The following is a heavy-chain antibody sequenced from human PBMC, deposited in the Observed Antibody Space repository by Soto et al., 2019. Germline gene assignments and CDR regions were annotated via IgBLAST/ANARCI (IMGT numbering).Heavy chain of an antibody. CDR3: SRDKDSSDYGLDH. J-gene: IGHJ4*02. CDR1: GFSVSDTW. V-gene: IGHV3-15*01. D-gene: IGHD4-17*01. CDR2: INTGGAS. Sequence: EVQLVESGGGLVQPGESLRVSCAVSGFSVSDTWMNWVRQAPGKGLEWVGRINTGGASDYAAPVRDRFFISRDESQNTLYLQKHGLKSEDTAAYYCSRDKDSSDYGLDHWGQGTLVTVSS.